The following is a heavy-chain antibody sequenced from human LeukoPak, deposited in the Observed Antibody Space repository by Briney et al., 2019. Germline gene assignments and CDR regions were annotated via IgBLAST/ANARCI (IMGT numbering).Heavy chain of an antibody. CDR3: ARGDGYEHDY. V-gene: IGHV4-59*01. Sequence: SETLSLTCTVSGGSISSYYWSWIRQPPGKGLEWIGYIYYSGSTNYNPSLKSRVTISVDTSKNQFSLKLSSVTAADTAVYYCARGDGYEHDYWGQGTLVTVSS. J-gene: IGHJ4*02. CDR2: IYYSGST. D-gene: IGHD5-12*01. CDR1: GGSISSYY.